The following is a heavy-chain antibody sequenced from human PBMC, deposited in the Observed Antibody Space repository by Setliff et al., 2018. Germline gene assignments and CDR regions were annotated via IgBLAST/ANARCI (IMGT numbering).Heavy chain of an antibody. CDR2: IYHSGST. CDR3: ARGARLRYYDSSGYYDAANDY. V-gene: IGHV4-38-2*02. J-gene: IGHJ4*02. CDR1: GYSISSGYY. D-gene: IGHD3-22*01. Sequence: SETLSLTCTVSGYSISSGYYWGWIRQPPGKGLEWIGSIYHSGSTYYNPSLKSRVTISVDTSKNQFSLKLSSVTAADTAVYYCARGARLRYYDSSGYYDAANDYWGQGTLVTVSS.